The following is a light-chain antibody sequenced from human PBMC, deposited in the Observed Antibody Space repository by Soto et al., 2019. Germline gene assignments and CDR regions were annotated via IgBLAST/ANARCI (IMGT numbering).Light chain of an antibody. CDR3: QQYGYSPIT. V-gene: IGKV3-20*01. Sequence: IVLTQSPGTLSLSTGERATLSCRAGQSVSSNYLAWYQQKPGQAPRLLIYAASSRATGIPDRFSGSGSGTDFTLTIVGLEPEDFVVYYCQQYGYSPITFGQGTKVDI. CDR2: AAS. J-gene: IGKJ1*01. CDR1: QSVSSNY.